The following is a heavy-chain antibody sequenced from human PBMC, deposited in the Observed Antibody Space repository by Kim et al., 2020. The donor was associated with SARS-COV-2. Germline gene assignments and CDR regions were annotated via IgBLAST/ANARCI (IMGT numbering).Heavy chain of an antibody. V-gene: IGHV3-21*01. Sequence: GGSLRLSCAVSGFTFSSYTMTWVRQAPGKGLEWLSSISSSSSYIDIPDSMKGRFTISRDNAKNSLYLQMNSLGVEDTGVYYCARVISDSCSGGICDDAFDIWGQGTMVTVSS. CDR1: GFTFSSYT. J-gene: IGHJ3*02. CDR2: ISSSSSYI. D-gene: IGHD2-15*01. CDR3: ARVISDSCSGGICDDAFDI.